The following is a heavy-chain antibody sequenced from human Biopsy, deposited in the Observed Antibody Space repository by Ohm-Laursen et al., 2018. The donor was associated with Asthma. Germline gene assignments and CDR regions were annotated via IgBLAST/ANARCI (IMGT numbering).Heavy chain of an antibody. J-gene: IGHJ4*02. V-gene: IGHV3-9*01. CDR3: AKVRSDWVITESFDY. Sequence: SLRLSCTASGFKFDEYTMHWVRQAPGKGLEWVSGISWNSATIGYADSVEARFTISRDNAKNSVFLHMDSLRPEDTAFYYCAKVRSDWVITESFDYWGQGVLVTVSS. CDR1: GFKFDEYT. D-gene: IGHD3-22*01. CDR2: ISWNSATI.